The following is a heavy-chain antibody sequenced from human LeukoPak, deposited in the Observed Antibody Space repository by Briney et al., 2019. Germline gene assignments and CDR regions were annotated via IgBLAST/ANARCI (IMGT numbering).Heavy chain of an antibody. Sequence: ASVKVSCKAFGYTFTAYYMHWVRQAPGQGLEWMGWINPNSGGTNYAQKFQGRVTMTRDTSISTAYMELSRLRSDDTAVYYCAREDGSGSYYTNWGQGTLVTVSS. J-gene: IGHJ4*02. V-gene: IGHV1-2*02. D-gene: IGHD3-10*01. CDR1: GYTFTAYY. CDR3: AREDGSGSYYTN. CDR2: INPNSGGT.